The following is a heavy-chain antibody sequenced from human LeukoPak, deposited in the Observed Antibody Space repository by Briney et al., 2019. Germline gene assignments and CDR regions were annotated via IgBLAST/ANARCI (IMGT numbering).Heavy chain of an antibody. CDR1: GGSISSSNW. CDR2: IYHSGST. V-gene: IGHV4-4*02. CDR3: ARDGGYSGYDLNWFDP. J-gene: IGHJ5*02. Sequence: PSETLSLTCAVSGGSISSSNWWSWVRQPPGKGLEWIGEIYHSGSTNYNPSLKSRVTISVNKSKNKFSLKLSSVTAADTAVYYCARDGGYSGYDLNWFDPWGQGTLVTVSS. D-gene: IGHD5-12*01.